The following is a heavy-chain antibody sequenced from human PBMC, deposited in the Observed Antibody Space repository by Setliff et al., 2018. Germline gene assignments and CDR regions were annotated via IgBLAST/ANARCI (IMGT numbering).Heavy chain of an antibody. CDR1: GYPFTNYG. J-gene: IGHJ6*03. CDR3: ARRNFYYDSSGFALYHYYMDV. Sequence: ASVKVSCKASGYPFTNYGITWVRQAPGQGLEWLGWISTYNVNTTYAQKLQDRVTMTTDTSTSTAYMELRSLRSDDTAVYYCARRNFYYDSSGFALYHYYMDVWGKGTTVTVSS. CDR2: ISTYNVNT. V-gene: IGHV1-18*01. D-gene: IGHD3-22*01.